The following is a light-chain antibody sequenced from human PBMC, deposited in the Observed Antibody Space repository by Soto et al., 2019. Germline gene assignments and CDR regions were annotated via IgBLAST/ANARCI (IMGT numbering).Light chain of an antibody. Sequence: QSVLTQPPSASGSPGQSVTISCPGTSRDGGGYTYVSWYQQHPGKAPKLMIYEVSKRPSGVPDRFSGSKSGNTASLTVSGLQAEDEADYYCSSYAGSNTFVFGTGTKVTVL. J-gene: IGLJ1*01. CDR3: SSYAGSNTFV. CDR1: SRDGGGYTY. V-gene: IGLV2-8*01. CDR2: EVS.